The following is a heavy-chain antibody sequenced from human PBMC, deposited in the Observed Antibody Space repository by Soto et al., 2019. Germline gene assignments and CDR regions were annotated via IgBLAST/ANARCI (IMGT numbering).Heavy chain of an antibody. Sequence: PGGSLRLSCAASGFTFSRHWMRWVRQAPGKGLEWVAVIWSDGNNKYYADSVKGRFTISRDNSKKTLYLQMNSLRAEDTAVYYCAKDREGYFDYWGQGTLVTVPS. CDR1: GFTFSRHW. CDR3: AKDREGYFDY. CDR2: IWSDGNNK. J-gene: IGHJ4*02. V-gene: IGHV3-33*06.